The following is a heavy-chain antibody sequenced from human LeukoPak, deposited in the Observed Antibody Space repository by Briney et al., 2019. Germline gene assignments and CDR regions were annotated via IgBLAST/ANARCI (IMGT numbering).Heavy chain of an antibody. J-gene: IGHJ4*02. CDR2: IIPILGIA. CDR1: GGTFSSYA. V-gene: IGHV1-69*10. Sequence: SVKVSCKASGGTFSSYAISWVRQAPGQGLEWMGGIIPILGIANYAQKFQGRVTITADKSTSTAYMELSSLRSEDTAVYYCARDRVRGYCSGGSCYPFDYWGQGTLVTVSS. D-gene: IGHD2-15*01. CDR3: ARDRVRGYCSGGSCYPFDY.